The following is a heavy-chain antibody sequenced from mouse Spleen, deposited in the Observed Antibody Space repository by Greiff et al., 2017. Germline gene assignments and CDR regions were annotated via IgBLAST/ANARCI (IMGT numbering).Heavy chain of an antibody. CDR1: GFTFSSYA. J-gene: IGHJ4*01. V-gene: IGHV5-9-3*01. D-gene: IGHD1-1*01. Sequence: EVQVVESGGGLVKLGGSLKLSCAASGFTFSSYAMSWVRQTPEKRLEWVATISSGGGNTYYPDSVKGRFTISRDNAKNTLYLQMSSLKSEDTAMYYCARHNYGSSYYAMDYWGQGTSVTVSS. CDR2: ISSGGGNT. CDR3: ARHNYGSSYYAMDY.